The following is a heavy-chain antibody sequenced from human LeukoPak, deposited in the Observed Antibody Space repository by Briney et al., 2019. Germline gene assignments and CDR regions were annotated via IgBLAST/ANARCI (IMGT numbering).Heavy chain of an antibody. D-gene: IGHD2-15*01. J-gene: IGHJ6*03. CDR2: ISTSSYTI. CDR1: GFTFSSYS. CDR3: ARGTPMDV. Sequence: PGGSLRLSCAASGFTFSSYSMNWVRQAPGKGLEWVSYISTSSYTIYYADSVKGRFTISRDNAKNSLYLQMNSLRAEDTAVYYCARGTPMDVWGKGTTVTVSS. V-gene: IGHV3-48*01.